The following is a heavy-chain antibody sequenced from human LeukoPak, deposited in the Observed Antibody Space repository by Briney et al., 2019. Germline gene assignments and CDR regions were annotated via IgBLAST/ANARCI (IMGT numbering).Heavy chain of an antibody. J-gene: IGHJ4*02. Sequence: GGSLRLSCAASGFTFSSYWMSWVRQAPGKGLEWVANIKQDGSEKYYVDSVKGRFTISRDNAKNSLYLQMNSLRAEDTAVYYCARDRIPYYDSSGYCYSYRDYWGQGTLVTVSS. CDR3: ARDRIPYYDSSGYCYSYRDY. D-gene: IGHD3-22*01. CDR1: GFTFSSYW. V-gene: IGHV3-7*01. CDR2: IKQDGSEK.